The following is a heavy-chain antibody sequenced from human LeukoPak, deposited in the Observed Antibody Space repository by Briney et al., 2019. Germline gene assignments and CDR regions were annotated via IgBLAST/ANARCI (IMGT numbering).Heavy chain of an antibody. D-gene: IGHD3-10*01. V-gene: IGHV1-18*04. Sequence: ATVKVSCEASGYTFTSYYMHWVRQAPGQGLEWMGWITAYNGNTNYAQKLQGRVTMTTDTSTSTAYMELRSLRSDDTAVYYCAREVPDYYGSGRPAVVDYWGQGTLVTVSS. CDR1: GYTFTSYY. J-gene: IGHJ4*02. CDR3: AREVPDYYGSGRPAVVDY. CDR2: ITAYNGNT.